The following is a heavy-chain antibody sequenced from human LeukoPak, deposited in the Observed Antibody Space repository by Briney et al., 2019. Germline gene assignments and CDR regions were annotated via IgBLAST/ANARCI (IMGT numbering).Heavy chain of an antibody. CDR1: GYTFTGYY. D-gene: IGHD6-13*01. J-gene: IGHJ3*02. CDR3: AGPSPRKVAAAANDAFDI. V-gene: IGHV1-2*02. CDR2: INPNSGGT. Sequence: ASVKVSCKASGYTFTGYYMHWVRQAPGQGLEWMGWINPNSGGTNYAQKFQGRVTMARDTSISTAYMELSRLRSDDTAVYYCAGPSPRKVAAAANDAFDIWGQGTMVTVSS.